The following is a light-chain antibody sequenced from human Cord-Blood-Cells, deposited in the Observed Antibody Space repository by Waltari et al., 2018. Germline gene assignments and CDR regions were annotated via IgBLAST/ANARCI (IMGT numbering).Light chain of an antibody. V-gene: IGKV2-28*01. Sequence: EIVMTQSPLSLPVTPGEPASIPCRSSQSLLHSNGYNYLDLYLQKPGQSPQLLIYLGSNRASGVPDRFSGSGSGTDFTLKISRVEAEDVGVYYCMQALQTPLTFGQGTKVEIK. CDR1: QSLLHSNGYNY. CDR3: MQALQTPLT. CDR2: LGS. J-gene: IGKJ1*01.